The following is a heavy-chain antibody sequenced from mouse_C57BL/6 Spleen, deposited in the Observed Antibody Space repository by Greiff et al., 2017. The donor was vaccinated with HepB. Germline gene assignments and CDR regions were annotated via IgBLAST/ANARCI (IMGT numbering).Heavy chain of an antibody. CDR3: ANWDDWYFDV. J-gene: IGHJ1*03. CDR1: GYTFTDYN. Sequence: VQLKESGPELVKPGASVKMSCKASGYTFTDYNMHWVKQSHGKSLEWIGYINPNNGGTSYNQKFKGKATLTVNKSSSTAYMELRSLTSEDSAVYYCANWDDWYFDVWGTGTTVTVSS. D-gene: IGHD4-1*01. V-gene: IGHV1-22*01. CDR2: INPNNGGT.